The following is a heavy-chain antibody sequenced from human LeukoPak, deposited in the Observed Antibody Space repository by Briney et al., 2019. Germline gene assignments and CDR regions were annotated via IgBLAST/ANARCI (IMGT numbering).Heavy chain of an antibody. CDR3: ARVSTNDRRNAFDI. V-gene: IGHV3-64*01. J-gene: IGHJ3*02. CDR2: ITGDGGYT. D-gene: IGHD2-8*01. Sequence: GGSLRLSCAASGFTFSTYVMQWVRQAPGKGLAYVSAITGDGGYTYYANSVKGRFTISRDNSKKTLYLQMGSLRADDMAVYYCARVSTNDRRNAFDIWGQGTMVTVSS. CDR1: GFTFSTYV.